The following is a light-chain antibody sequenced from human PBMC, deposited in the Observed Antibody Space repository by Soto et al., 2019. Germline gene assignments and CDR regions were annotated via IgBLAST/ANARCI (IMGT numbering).Light chain of an antibody. CDR2: LNSDGSH. CDR1: SGHSTYA. CDR3: QTWGTGSVV. Sequence: QSVLTQSPSASASLGASVKLTCTLSSGHSTYAIAWHQQQPEKGPRYLMRLNSDGSHTKGDGIPDRFPGSSAGAERYLTISSLHSEDEADYYCQTWGTGSVVFGGGTKLTVL. V-gene: IGLV4-69*01. J-gene: IGLJ2*01.